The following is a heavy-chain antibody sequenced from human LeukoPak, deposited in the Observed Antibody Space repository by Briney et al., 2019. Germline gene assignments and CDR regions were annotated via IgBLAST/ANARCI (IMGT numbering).Heavy chain of an antibody. V-gene: IGHV1-2*02. D-gene: IGHD3-3*01. CDR3: ARVLRFLEWFPENDAFDI. Sequence: GASVKVSCKASGYTFTGYYMHWVRQAPGQGLEWMGWINPNSGGTNYAQKFQGRVTMTRDTSISTAYMELSRLRSDDTAVYYCARVLRFLEWFPENDAFDIWGQGTMVTVSS. J-gene: IGHJ3*02. CDR1: GYTFTGYY. CDR2: INPNSGGT.